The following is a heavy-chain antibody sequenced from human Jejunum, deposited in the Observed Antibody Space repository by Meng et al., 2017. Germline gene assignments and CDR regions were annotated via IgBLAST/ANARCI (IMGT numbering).Heavy chain of an antibody. CDR1: GFTFSNYA. Sequence: GESLKISCAASGFTFSNYAMSWVRQAPGKGLEWVAHINGGGTTIIYADSVKGRFAISRDNAKNTLYLQMNSLRAEDTAVYYCARDRGLPDSFDIWGQGTMVTVSS. CDR2: INGGGTTI. V-gene: IGHV3-74*01. D-gene: IGHD3-10*01. J-gene: IGHJ3*02. CDR3: ARDRGLPDSFDI.